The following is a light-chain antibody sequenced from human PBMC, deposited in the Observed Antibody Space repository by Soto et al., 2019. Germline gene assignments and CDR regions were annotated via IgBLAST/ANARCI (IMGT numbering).Light chain of an antibody. V-gene: IGKV1-27*01. CDR2: ASS. CDR1: QGISNY. CDR3: QKYNSAPLT. Sequence: DIQMTQSPSFLSASVGDRVTVTCRASQGISNYLACYQQKPGKVPQLLIYASSTLQPGVPSRFSGSGSGTDFTLTISSLQPEDVATYYCQKYNSAPLTFGGGTKVDIK. J-gene: IGKJ4*01.